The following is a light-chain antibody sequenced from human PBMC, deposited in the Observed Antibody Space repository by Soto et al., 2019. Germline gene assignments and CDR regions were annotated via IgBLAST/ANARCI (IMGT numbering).Light chain of an antibody. J-gene: IGKJ3*01. CDR3: QQRRNWVN. CDR2: DTS. V-gene: IGKV3-11*01. Sequence: LTQSPAILSLSPGEKATLSCTASQSVDSYMAWYQQRPGQPPRLLIHDTSHRASGVPARFRGSGSGTDFTLTITSLEPEDFAVYFCQQRRNWVNFGPGTRV. CDR1: QSVDSY.